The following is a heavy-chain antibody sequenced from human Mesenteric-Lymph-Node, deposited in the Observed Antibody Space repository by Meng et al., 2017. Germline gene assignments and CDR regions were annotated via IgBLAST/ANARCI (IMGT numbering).Heavy chain of an antibody. J-gene: IGHJ4*02. D-gene: IGHD2-15*01. CDR2: IQWKSGAT. CDR1: GFSFNDYA. Sequence: GGSLRLSCVVSGFSFNDYAMHWVRQSPGKGLEWVSGIQWKSGATGYADSVKGRFTISKDNAKNSLYLEMNSLRVEDTAVYYCGKDLSPGGLESWGQGTLVTVSS. V-gene: IGHV3-9*01. CDR3: GKDLSPGGLES.